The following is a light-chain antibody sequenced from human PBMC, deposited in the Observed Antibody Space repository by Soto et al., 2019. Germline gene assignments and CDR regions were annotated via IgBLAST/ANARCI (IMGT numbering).Light chain of an antibody. J-gene: IGKJ1*01. CDR3: MQALQTPRT. CDR2: LGA. CDR1: QSLLHSNGYND. Sequence: DIVMTQSPLSLPVTPGEPASISCRYSQSLLHSNGYNDLDWYLQKPGQSQQLLVYLGANRASGITDRCSGSGSCTDFTLKISRGEAEDGGVYYCMQALQTPRTFGQGTKVEIK. V-gene: IGKV2-28*01.